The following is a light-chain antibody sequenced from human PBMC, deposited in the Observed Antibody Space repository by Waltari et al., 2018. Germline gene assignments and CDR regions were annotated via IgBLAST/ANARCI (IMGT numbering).Light chain of an antibody. J-gene: IGKJ1*01. CDR1: QSVSSN. Sequence: EIVLTQSPATLSVSPGERVTLSCSASQSVSSNLAWYQQKPGQAPRLIIYAASNRATGIPARFSGSGSGTEFTLTISSLQSEDFAVYYCQENNHWPPVWTFGQGTNVEIK. V-gene: IGKV3-15*01. CDR2: AAS. CDR3: QENNHWPPVWT.